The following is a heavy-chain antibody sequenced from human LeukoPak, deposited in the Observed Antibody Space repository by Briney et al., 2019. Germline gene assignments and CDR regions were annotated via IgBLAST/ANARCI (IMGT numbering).Heavy chain of an antibody. Sequence: PTGTLSLTCTVSGGSISSNYYWGWIRQLPGKGLEWIGSVSYSGTTYYNPSLRSRVTISLDTSRNQFSLTLNSVTVADTAVYYCARRPAGRGVYWGQGTLVTVSS. V-gene: IGHV4-39*07. J-gene: IGHJ4*02. D-gene: IGHD2-8*02. CDR2: VSYSGTT. CDR1: GGSISSNYY. CDR3: ARRPAGRGVY.